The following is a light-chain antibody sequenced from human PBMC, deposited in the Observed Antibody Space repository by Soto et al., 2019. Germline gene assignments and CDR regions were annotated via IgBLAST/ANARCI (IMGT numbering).Light chain of an antibody. J-gene: IGKJ3*01. CDR1: QSVTSNY. V-gene: IGKV3-20*01. Sequence: EIVLTQSPGTLSLSPGERATLSCRASQSVTSNYLAWYQQRPGQAPRLLVYGASSRAIGIPDRFSGSGSGTDFALTISRLEPEDFAVYYCHQYDNSPFTFGPGTRVDIK. CDR3: HQYDNSPFT. CDR2: GAS.